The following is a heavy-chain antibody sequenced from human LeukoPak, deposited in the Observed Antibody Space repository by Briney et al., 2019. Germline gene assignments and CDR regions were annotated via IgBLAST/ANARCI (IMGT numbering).Heavy chain of an antibody. CDR1: GFTFSDLV. J-gene: IGHJ3*02. Sequence: QPGRSLRLSCAAFGFTFSDLVMHWVRQAPSKGLEWVSIMWFDGSDKYYADSVKGRFTISRDNPKNTLYLQMNSLRVEDVAIYYCAKGYPHLSIDIWGQGTMVTVSS. V-gene: IGHV3-33*06. CDR3: AKGYPHLSIDI. D-gene: IGHD6-13*01. CDR2: MWFDGSDK.